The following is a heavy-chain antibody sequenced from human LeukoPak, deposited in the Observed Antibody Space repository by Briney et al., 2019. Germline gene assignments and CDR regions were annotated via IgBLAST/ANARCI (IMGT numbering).Heavy chain of an antibody. D-gene: IGHD6-13*01. CDR1: GFTFSSHS. CDR3: ARDSSTSYYYMDV. V-gene: IGHV3-48*04. CDR2: ISSSSTTI. J-gene: IGHJ6*03. Sequence: PGGSLRLSCAASGFTFSSHSMNWVRQAPGKGLGWVSYISSSSTTIYYADSVKGRFTISRDNAKNTLYLQMNSLGAEDTAVYYCARDSSTSYYYMDVWGKGTTVTVSS.